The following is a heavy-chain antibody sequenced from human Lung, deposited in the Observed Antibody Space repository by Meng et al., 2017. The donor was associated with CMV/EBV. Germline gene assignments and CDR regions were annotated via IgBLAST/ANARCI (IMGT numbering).Heavy chain of an antibody. Sequence: GESLKISCAASRFTFSSYPMHWVRQAPGKGLEWVAVISYDGSNKYYADSVKGRFTISRDNSKNTLYLQMNSLRAEDTAVYYCASEGVAARPSPRGAEYFQHWGQGXLVXVSS. D-gene: IGHD6-6*01. CDR3: ASEGVAARPSPRGAEYFQH. V-gene: IGHV3-30-3*01. CDR1: RFTFSSYP. J-gene: IGHJ1*01. CDR2: ISYDGSNK.